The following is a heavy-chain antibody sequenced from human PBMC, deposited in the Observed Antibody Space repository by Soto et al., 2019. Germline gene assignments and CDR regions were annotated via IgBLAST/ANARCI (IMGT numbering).Heavy chain of an antibody. CDR2: IFHGGST. Sequence: SETLSLTCAISGAPITWGDCSWNWIRQPPGKGLEWIGYIFHGGSTYYNPSLRSRVTISVDRSRTQFSLKMSSVTAADTAVYYCARGRVVVPAAVMFNCLDPWGQGALVTVSS. CDR1: GAPITWGDCS. D-gene: IGHD2-2*01. J-gene: IGHJ5*02. V-gene: IGHV4-30-2*01. CDR3: ARGRVVVPAAVMFNCLDP.